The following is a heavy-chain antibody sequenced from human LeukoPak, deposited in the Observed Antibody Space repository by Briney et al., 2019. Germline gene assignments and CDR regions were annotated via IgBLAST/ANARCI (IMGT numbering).Heavy chain of an antibody. V-gene: IGHV4-30-4*08. J-gene: IGHJ6*03. CDR2: IYYSGST. Sequence: PSLTCTVSGGSISSGDYYWSWIRQPPGKGLEWIGYIYYSGSTYYNPSLKSRVTISVDTSKNQFSLKLSSVTAADTAVYYCARTLLYYDFWSGYYRGIDYYYMDVWGKGTTVTVSS. CDR3: ARTLLYYDFWSGYYRGIDYYYMDV. D-gene: IGHD3-3*01. CDR1: GGSISSGDYY.